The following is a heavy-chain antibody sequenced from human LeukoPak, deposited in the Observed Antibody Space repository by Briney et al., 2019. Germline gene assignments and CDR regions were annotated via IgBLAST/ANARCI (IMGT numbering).Heavy chain of an antibody. J-gene: IGHJ4*02. CDR1: GFTFSTYW. CDR2: IMQDGSEK. Sequence: GGSLRLSCAASGFTFSTYWMSWVRQAPGKGLEWVANIMQDGSEKYYVDYVKGRFTISRDNAKNPLFLQMSTLRAEDTGVYYCARDGGSHDYWGQGTLVTVSS. CDR3: ARDGGSHDY. V-gene: IGHV3-7*01. D-gene: IGHD1-26*01.